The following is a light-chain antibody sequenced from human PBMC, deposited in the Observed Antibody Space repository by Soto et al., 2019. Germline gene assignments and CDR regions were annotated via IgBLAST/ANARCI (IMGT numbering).Light chain of an antibody. V-gene: IGLV2-14*03. J-gene: IGLJ2*01. Sequence: QSVLTQPASVSGSPGQSITISCTGTSSDVGDYDYVSWYQQHPGIAPKLVIYDVSNRPSGVSNRFSDSKSGNTASLTISGLQAEDEADYYCSSYSSSSTVVFGEGTQLTVL. CDR2: DVS. CDR1: SSDVGDYDY. CDR3: SSYSSSSTVV.